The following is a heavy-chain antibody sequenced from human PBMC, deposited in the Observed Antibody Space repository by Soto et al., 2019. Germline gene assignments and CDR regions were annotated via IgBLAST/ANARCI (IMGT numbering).Heavy chain of an antibody. D-gene: IGHD3-22*01. Sequence: ASVKVSCKTSGFIFTSSAVQWVRQARGQRLEWMGRIVVGSGNTDYAQKFQGRVTITADMPTSTAYMELSSLSSEDTAVYYCARDYYDSSRDRRAFDPWGQGPLVTVSS. V-gene: IGHV1-58*01. CDR1: GFIFTSSA. J-gene: IGHJ5*02. CDR2: IVVGSGNT. CDR3: ARDYYDSSRDRRAFDP.